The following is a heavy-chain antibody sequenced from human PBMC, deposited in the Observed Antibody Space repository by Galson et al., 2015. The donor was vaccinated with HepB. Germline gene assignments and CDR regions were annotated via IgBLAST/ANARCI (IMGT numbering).Heavy chain of an antibody. V-gene: IGHV1-69*13. J-gene: IGHJ6*02. CDR3: ARVGVSYVYGMDV. D-gene: IGHD3-16*01. CDR2: IIPMYGTA. CDR1: GGTFSSYV. Sequence: SVKVSCKASGGTFSSYVITWVRQAPGQGLEWMGGIIPMYGTANYAQKFQGRVTIAADESTSTVYMELSSLRIEETAVYYCARVGVSYVYGMDVWGQGTTVTVSS.